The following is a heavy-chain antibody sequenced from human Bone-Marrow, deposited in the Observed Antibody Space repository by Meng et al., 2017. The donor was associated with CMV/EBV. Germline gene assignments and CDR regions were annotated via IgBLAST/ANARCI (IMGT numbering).Heavy chain of an antibody. CDR2: IRYDGSNK. V-gene: IGHV3-33*01. D-gene: IGHD2-2*01. CDR3: ARYCSSTSCTACYYYYYYGMDV. J-gene: IGHJ6*02. Sequence: GESLKISCAASGFTFSSYAMHWVRQAPGKGLEWVAVIRYDGSNKYYADSVKGRFTISRDNAMNTLYLQMNSLRAEETAVYYCARYCSSTSCTACYYYYYYGMDVWGQGTTVTVSS. CDR1: GFTFSSYA.